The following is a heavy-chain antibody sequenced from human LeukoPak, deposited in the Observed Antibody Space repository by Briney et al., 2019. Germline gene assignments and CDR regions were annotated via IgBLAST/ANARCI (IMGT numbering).Heavy chain of an antibody. CDR2: IYPGDSDI. D-gene: IGHD6-19*01. J-gene: IGHJ3*02. CDR3: ARRFEYSSGWRSLDAFDI. V-gene: IGHV5-51*01. CDR1: GYSFTSYW. Sequence: GESLKISCKGSGYSFTSYWIGWVRQMPGKGLEWMGIIYPGDSDIRYSPSFQGQVTISADKSISTAYLQWSSLKASDTAMYHCARRFEYSSGWRSLDAFDIWGQGTMVTVSS.